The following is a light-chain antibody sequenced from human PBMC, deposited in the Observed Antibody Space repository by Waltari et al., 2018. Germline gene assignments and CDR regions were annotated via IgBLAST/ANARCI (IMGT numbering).Light chain of an antibody. Sequence: DIVMPQSPDSLAVSLGERATINSKSSQSLLSSSNNKNYLGWYQQKPRQPPKLLVYWASTRISGVPDRFSGSGSGADFTLTITSLQAEDVEVYYCQQYYSSPLTFGGGTKVEIK. V-gene: IGKV4-1*01. CDR3: QQYYSSPLT. CDR1: QSLLSSSNNKNY. J-gene: IGKJ4*01. CDR2: WAS.